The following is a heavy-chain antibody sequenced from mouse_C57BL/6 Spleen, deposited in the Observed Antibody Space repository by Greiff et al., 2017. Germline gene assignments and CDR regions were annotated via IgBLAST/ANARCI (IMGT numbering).Heavy chain of an antibody. CDR3: ARSRGNYGYFDV. Sequence: QVHVKQSGPELVKPGASVKISCKASGYAFSSSWMNWVKQRPGKGLEWIGRIYPGDGDTNYNGKFKGKATLTADKSSSTAYMQLSSRTSEDSAVYVCARSRGNYGYFDVWGTGTTVTVSS. V-gene: IGHV1-82*01. D-gene: IGHD2-1*01. J-gene: IGHJ1*03. CDR2: IYPGDGDT. CDR1: GYAFSSSW.